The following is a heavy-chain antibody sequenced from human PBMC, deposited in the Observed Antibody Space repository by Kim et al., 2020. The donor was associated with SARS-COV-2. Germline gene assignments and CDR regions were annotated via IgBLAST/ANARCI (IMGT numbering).Heavy chain of an antibody. D-gene: IGHD2-2*01. V-gene: IGHV3-43*01. Sequence: GGSLRLSCAASGFTFDDYTMHWVRQAPGKGLEWVSLISWDGCSTYYADSVKGRFTISRDNSKNSLYLQMNSLRTEDTALYYCAKECSQLLRNYGMDVWGQGTTVTVSS. CDR1: GFTFDDYT. J-gene: IGHJ6*02. CDR3: AKECSQLLRNYGMDV. CDR2: ISWDGCST.